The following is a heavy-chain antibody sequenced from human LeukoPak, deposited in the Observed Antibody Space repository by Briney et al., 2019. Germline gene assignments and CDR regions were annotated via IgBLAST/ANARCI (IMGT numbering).Heavy chain of an antibody. V-gene: IGHV4-39*07. Sequence: SETLSLTCTVSGGSISSSSYYWSWIRQPPGKGLEWIGEINHSGSTNYNPSLKSRVTISVDTSKNQFSLKLSSVTAADTAVYYCARALGPFDPWGQGTLVTVSS. CDR3: ARALGPFDP. CDR2: INHSGST. J-gene: IGHJ5*02. CDR1: GGSISSSSYY.